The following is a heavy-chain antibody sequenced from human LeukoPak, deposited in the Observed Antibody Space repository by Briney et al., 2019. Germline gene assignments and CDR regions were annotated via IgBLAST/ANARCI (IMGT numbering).Heavy chain of an antibody. D-gene: IGHD3-16*02. V-gene: IGHV4-61*08. CDR3: ATETYYDYVWGSYRT. J-gene: IGHJ5*02. CDR2: IYYSGST. CDR1: GGSVSSGGYY. Sequence: SSETLSLTCTVSGGSVSSGGYYWSWIRQPPGKGLEWIGYIYYSGSTNYNPSLKSRVTISVDTSKNQFSLKLSSVTAADKAVYYCATETYYDYVWGSYRTWGQGTLVTVSS.